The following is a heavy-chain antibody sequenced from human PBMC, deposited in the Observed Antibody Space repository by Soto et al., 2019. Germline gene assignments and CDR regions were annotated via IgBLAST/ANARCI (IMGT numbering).Heavy chain of an antibody. D-gene: IGHD6-19*01. CDR2: ISYDGSNK. CDR3: ARDSGSGWAPFDY. CDR1: GFTFSSYA. J-gene: IGHJ4*02. Sequence: QVQLVESGGGVVQPGRSLRLSCAASGFTFSSYAMHWVRQAPGKGLEWVAVISYDGSNKYYADSVKGRFTISRDNSKNTLYLQMNSLRAEDTAVYYCARDSGSGWAPFDYWGQGTLVTVSS. V-gene: IGHV3-30-3*01.